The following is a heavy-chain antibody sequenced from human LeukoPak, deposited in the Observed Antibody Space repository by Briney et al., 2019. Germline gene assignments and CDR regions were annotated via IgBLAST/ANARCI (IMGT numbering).Heavy chain of an antibody. CDR3: AKRGSVGTLGHFDY. CDR1: GFTLRTYG. CDR2: IRYDGSNK. Sequence: GGSLRLSCSASGFTLRTYGMHWVRQAPGKGLEWVAFIRYDGSNKYHADSVKGRFTISRDNSKNTLFLQMNSLRAEDTAVYYCAKRGSVGTLGHFDYWGQGTLVTVSS. D-gene: IGHD6-13*01. V-gene: IGHV3-30*02. J-gene: IGHJ4*02.